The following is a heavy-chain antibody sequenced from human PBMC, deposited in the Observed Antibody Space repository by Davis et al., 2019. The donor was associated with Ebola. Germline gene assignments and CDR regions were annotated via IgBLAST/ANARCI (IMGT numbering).Heavy chain of an antibody. J-gene: IGHJ6*02. Sequence: PSETLSLTCAISGDSVSGSSGAWNWVRQSPSRGLEWLGRTYYTSKWFNHYAESVKSRITINPDTSKNQFSLQLNSVTPEDTAVYYCVRGWGRIGMGVWGQGTTVTVSS. CDR3: VRGWGRIGMGV. V-gene: IGHV6-1*01. CDR1: GDSVSGSSGA. CDR2: TYYTSKWFN. D-gene: IGHD1-26*01.